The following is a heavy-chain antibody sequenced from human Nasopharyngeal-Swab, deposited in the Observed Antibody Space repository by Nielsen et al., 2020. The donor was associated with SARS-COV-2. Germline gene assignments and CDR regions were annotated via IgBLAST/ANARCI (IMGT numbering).Heavy chain of an antibody. D-gene: IGHD6-19*01. V-gene: IGHV3-30*03. CDR1: GFAFSTYG. CDR2: ISYDGNNK. CDR3: ARERGSSGLDGFDI. J-gene: IGHJ3*02. Sequence: GGSLRLSCAASGFAFSTYGMHWVRQAPGRGLEWVAVISYDGNNKYYADSVKGRFTISRDNSKNTLYLQMNSLRAEDTAVYYCARERGSSGLDGFDIWGQGTMVTVSP.